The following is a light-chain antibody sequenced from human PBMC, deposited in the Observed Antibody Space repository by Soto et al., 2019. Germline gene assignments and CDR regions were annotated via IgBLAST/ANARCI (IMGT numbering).Light chain of an antibody. Sequence: DIQMTQSPSPLSASVGDRVTVTCRASQSISRYLNWYQQKPGNAPKLLIYAASNLQSGVPSRFSGSGSGTEFTLTISSLQPGDFATYYCQKHNTYSHTFGQGTRLEI. CDR2: AAS. CDR3: QKHNTYSHT. J-gene: IGKJ5*01. V-gene: IGKV1-16*01. CDR1: QSISRY.